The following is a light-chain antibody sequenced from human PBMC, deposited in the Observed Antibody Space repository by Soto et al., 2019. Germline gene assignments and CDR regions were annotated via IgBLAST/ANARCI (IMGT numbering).Light chain of an antibody. Sequence: DILMTQSRSTLSASVGDRVTSACRASQSISSWLAWYQQKPGKAPRLLIYMASSLESGVPSRISGSGSGTEFTLTINSLQPDDFATYYCQQYKSYPWTFGQGTKVEIK. J-gene: IGKJ1*01. V-gene: IGKV1-5*03. CDR3: QQYKSYPWT. CDR1: QSISSW. CDR2: MAS.